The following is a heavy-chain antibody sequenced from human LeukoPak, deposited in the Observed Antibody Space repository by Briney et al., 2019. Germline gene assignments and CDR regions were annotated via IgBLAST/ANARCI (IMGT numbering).Heavy chain of an antibody. CDR1: GGSISSGSYY. CDR2: IYTSGST. CDR3: ARVGRYCSSTSCYKGAFDI. D-gene: IGHD2-2*02. V-gene: IGHV4-61*02. J-gene: IGHJ3*02. Sequence: PSETLSLTXTVSGGSISSGSYYWSWIRQPAGKGLEWIGRIYTSGSTNYNPSLKSRVTISVDTSKNQFSLKLSSVPAADTAVYYCARVGRYCSSTSCYKGAFDIWGQGTMVTVSS.